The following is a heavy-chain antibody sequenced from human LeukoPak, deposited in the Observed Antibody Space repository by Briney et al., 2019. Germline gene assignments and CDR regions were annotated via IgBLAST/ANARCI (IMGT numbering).Heavy chain of an antibody. Sequence: PGGSLRLSCAASEFTFSNYDMHWVRQAPDKGLEWVAVISYDGSNKYYVDSVKGRFTISRDNSKNTLYLQMNSLRAEDTAVYYCAKGYGPYYYDSSLDIWGQGTMVTVSS. CDR3: AKGYGPYYYDSSLDI. J-gene: IGHJ3*02. V-gene: IGHV3-30*18. CDR2: ISYDGSNK. D-gene: IGHD3-22*01. CDR1: EFTFSNYD.